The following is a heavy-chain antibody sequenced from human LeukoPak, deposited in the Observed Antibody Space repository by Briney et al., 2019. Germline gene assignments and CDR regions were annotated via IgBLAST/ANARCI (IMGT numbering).Heavy chain of an antibody. V-gene: IGHV1-2*02. J-gene: IGHJ4*02. CDR3: ARGRPGDYFVY. CDR1: GYTFTGYF. CDR2: INPNSGGT. D-gene: IGHD6-25*01. Sequence: ASVKVSCKASGYTFTGYFMHWVRQAPGQGLEWMGWINPNSGGTIYLQNFQGRVTMTRDTSISTAYMDLSRLRSDDTAVYYCARGRPGDYFVYWGEGDMVTVSS.